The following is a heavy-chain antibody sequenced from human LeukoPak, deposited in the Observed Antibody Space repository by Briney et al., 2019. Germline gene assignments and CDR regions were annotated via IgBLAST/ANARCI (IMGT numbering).Heavy chain of an antibody. V-gene: IGHV4-59*12. J-gene: IGHJ5*02. CDR3: ARDRREAAAGTSWFDP. CDR2: IYISGST. D-gene: IGHD6-13*01. CDR1: GGSISSYY. Sequence: SETLSLTCTVSGGSISSYYWSWIRQPPGKGLEWIGYIYISGSTNYNPSLKSRVTMSVDTSKNQFSLKLTSVTAADTAVYYCARDRREAAAGTSWFDPWGQGTLVTVSS.